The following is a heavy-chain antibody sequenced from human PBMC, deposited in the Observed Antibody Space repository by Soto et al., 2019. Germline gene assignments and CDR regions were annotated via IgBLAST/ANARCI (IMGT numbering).Heavy chain of an antibody. Sequence: EVQLVESGGSLVQPGGSLRLSCAASGFSVSSNYMTWVRQAPGQGLECVSVIYSGGNTYYADSVKGRFTIYRDNSKNTRYLEMNNVRAEDTSLYDCARRHFYGSGWGQGTLVTVSS. V-gene: IGHV3-66*04. CDR3: ARRHFYGSG. CDR2: IYSGGNT. CDR1: GFSVSSNY. J-gene: IGHJ4*02. D-gene: IGHD3-10*01.